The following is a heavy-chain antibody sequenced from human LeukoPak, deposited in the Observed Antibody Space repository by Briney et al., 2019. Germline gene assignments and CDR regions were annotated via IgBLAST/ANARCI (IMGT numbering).Heavy chain of an antibody. Sequence: PGRSLRLSCAASGFTFSSYAMHWVRQAPGKGLEWVAVISYDGSNKYYADSVKGRFTISRDNSKNTLYLQMNSLRAEDTAVYYCARDLWFGEPRGEFDPWGQGTLVTVSS. V-gene: IGHV3-30-3*01. D-gene: IGHD3-10*01. CDR1: GFTFSSYA. J-gene: IGHJ5*02. CDR3: ARDLWFGEPRGEFDP. CDR2: ISYDGSNK.